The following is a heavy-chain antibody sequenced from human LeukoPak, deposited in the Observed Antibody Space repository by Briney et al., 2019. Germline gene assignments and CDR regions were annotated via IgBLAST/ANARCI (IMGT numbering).Heavy chain of an antibody. CDR3: ARWSIVGAYDLFDY. CDR2: IYYSGST. CDR1: GGSISSGDYY. V-gene: IGHV4-30-4*08. D-gene: IGHD1-26*01. J-gene: IGHJ4*02. Sequence: PSQTLSLTCTVSGGSISSGDYYWSWIRQPPGKGLEWIGYIYYSGSTYYNPSLKSRVTISVDTSKNQFSLKLSSVTAADTAVYYCARWSIVGAYDLFDYWGQGTLVTFSS.